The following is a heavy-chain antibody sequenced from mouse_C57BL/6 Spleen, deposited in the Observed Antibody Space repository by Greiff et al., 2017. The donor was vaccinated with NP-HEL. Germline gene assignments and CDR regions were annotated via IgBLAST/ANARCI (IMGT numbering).Heavy chain of an antibody. CDR3: ARRGETAQATYYFDY. CDR1: GYTFTSYW. D-gene: IGHD3-2*02. CDR2: IDPSDSYT. Sequence: VQLQQPGAELVKPGASVKLSCKASGYTFTSYWMQWVKQRPGQGLEWIGEIDPSDSYTNYNQKFKGKATLTVDTSSSTAYMQLSSLTSEDSAVYYCARRGETAQATYYFDYWGQGTTLTVSS. J-gene: IGHJ2*01. V-gene: IGHV1-50*01.